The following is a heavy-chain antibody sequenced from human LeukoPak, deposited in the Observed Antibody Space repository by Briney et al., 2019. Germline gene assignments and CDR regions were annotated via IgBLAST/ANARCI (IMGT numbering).Heavy chain of an antibody. Sequence: PGGSLRLSCAASGFTFSSYWMNWVRQAPGKGLEWVSSISSSSSYIYYADSVKGRFTISRDNAKNSLYLQMNSLRAEDTAVYYCARDEAYCGGDCYSDYWGQGTLVTVSS. J-gene: IGHJ4*02. CDR2: ISSSSSYI. CDR3: ARDEAYCGGDCYSDY. CDR1: GFTFSSYW. V-gene: IGHV3-21*01. D-gene: IGHD2-21*02.